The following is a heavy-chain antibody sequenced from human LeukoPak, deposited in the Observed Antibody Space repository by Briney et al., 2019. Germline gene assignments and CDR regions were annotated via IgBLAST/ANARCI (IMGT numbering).Heavy chain of an antibody. CDR2: INHSGST. J-gene: IGHJ4*02. Sequence: SETLSLTCAVYGGSFSGYYLSWIRQPPEKGLEWIGEINHSGSTNYNPSLKSRVTISVDTSKNQFSLELSSVTAADTAVYYCARGLWFGDTPPGYWGQGTLVTVSS. CDR1: GGSFSGYY. CDR3: ARGLWFGDTPPGY. D-gene: IGHD3-10*01. V-gene: IGHV4-34*01.